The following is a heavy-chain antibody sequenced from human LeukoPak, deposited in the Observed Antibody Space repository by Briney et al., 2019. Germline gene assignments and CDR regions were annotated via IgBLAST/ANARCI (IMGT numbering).Heavy chain of an antibody. D-gene: IGHD3-10*01. J-gene: IGHJ3*02. CDR2: INHSGST. CDR3: ARDRESGAFDI. Sequence: PSETLSLTCAVYGGSFSGYYWSWIRQPPGKGLEWIGEINHSGSTNYNPSLKSRVTISVDTSKNQFSLKLSSVTAADTAVYYCARDRESGAFDIWGQGTMVTVSS. V-gene: IGHV4-34*01. CDR1: GGSFSGYY.